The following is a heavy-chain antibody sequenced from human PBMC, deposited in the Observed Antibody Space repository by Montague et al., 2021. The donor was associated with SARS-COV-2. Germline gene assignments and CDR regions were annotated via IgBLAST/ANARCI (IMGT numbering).Heavy chain of an antibody. CDR3: ARKIIANAFDV. CDR1: GVSISSGDYS. Sequence: LSLTCTVSGVSISSGDYSWNWIRQSPGKGLEWIGFIYESGSTLYNPSLKSRITISVDRSKNQFSLRLNSVTAADTAVYYCARKIIANAFDVWGHGTTVTVSS. CDR2: IYESGST. D-gene: IGHD2/OR15-2a*01. J-gene: IGHJ3*01. V-gene: IGHV4-30-2*06.